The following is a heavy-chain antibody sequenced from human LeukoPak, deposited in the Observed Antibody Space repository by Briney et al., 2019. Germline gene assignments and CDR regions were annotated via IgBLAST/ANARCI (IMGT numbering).Heavy chain of an antibody. Sequence: ASVKVSCKASGYTFTSYYTHWVRQAPGQGLEWMGIINPSGGSTTYAQKFQDRVTMTRDTSTSTVYMELSSLRSEDTAVYYCASRSFDAFDIWGQGTMVTVSS. V-gene: IGHV1-46*01. CDR3: ASRSFDAFDI. CDR1: GYTFTSYY. J-gene: IGHJ3*02. CDR2: INPSGGST.